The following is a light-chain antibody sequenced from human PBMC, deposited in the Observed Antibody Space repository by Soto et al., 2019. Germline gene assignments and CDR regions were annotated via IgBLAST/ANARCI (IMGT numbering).Light chain of an antibody. V-gene: IGLV2-14*02. CDR2: EGS. J-gene: IGLJ3*02. Sequence: QSALTQPASVSGSPGQSITISCTGTSSDLGSYNLVSWYQQHPGKAPKLMIYEGSKRPSGVSNRFSGSKSGYTASLTISGLQAEDEADYYCSSYTSDSTWVFGGGTKLTVL. CDR1: SSDLGSYNL. CDR3: SSYTSDSTWV.